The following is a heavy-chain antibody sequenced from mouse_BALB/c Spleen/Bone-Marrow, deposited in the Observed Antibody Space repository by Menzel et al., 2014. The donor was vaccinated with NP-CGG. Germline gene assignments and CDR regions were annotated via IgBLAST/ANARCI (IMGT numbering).Heavy chain of an antibody. D-gene: IGHD1-3*01. CDR2: IYPGNSDT. V-gene: IGHV1-5*01. J-gene: IGHJ4*01. Sequence: EVQLQESGTVLARPGASVKMSCKASGYTFTSYWMHWVKPRPGQGLEWIGAIYPGNSDTSYNQKFKGKAKLTAVTSTSTAYMELSSLTNGDSAVYYCTGGKDYYAMDYWGQGTSVTVSS. CDR3: TGGKDYYAMDY. CDR1: GYTFTSYW.